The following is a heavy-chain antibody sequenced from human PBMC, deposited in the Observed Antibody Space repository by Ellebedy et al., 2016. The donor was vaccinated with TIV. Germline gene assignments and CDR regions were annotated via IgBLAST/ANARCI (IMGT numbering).Heavy chain of an antibody. D-gene: IGHD6-13*01. Sequence: MPSETLSLTCTVSGGSISSYYWSWIRQPPGKGLEWIGYIYYSGSTNYNPSLKSRVTISVDTSKNQFSLKLSSVTAADTAVYYCARAEGPGIAAAWGQGTLVTVSS. CDR1: GGSISSYY. CDR3: ARAEGPGIAAA. V-gene: IGHV4-59*08. CDR2: IYYSGST. J-gene: IGHJ4*02.